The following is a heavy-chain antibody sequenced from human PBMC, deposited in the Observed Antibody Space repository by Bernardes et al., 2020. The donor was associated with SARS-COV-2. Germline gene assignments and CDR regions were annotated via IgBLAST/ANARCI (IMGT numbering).Heavy chain of an antibody. J-gene: IGHJ4*02. Sequence: TVRKTYYPSSVRARFTISRDSSKNTLFLQMNSLGVEDTAVYFCAKCFKYGGFETIDYWGQGTLVTVSS. V-gene: IGHV3-23*05. CDR3: AKCFKYGGFETIDY. CDR2: TVRKT. D-gene: IGHD5-12*01.